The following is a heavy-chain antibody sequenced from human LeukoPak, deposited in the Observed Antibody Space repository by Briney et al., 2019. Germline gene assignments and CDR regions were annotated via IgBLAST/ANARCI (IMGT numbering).Heavy chain of an antibody. V-gene: IGHV1-18*01. CDR3: ARKYYDFWSGHRPNYFDY. Sequence: ASVKVSCKASGGTFSSYAISWVRQAPGQGLEWMGWISAYNGNTNYAQKLQGRVTMTTDTSTSTAYMELRSLRSDDTAVYYCARKYYDFWSGHRPNYFDYWGQGTLVTVSS. D-gene: IGHD3-3*01. J-gene: IGHJ4*02. CDR2: ISAYNGNT. CDR1: GGTFSSYA.